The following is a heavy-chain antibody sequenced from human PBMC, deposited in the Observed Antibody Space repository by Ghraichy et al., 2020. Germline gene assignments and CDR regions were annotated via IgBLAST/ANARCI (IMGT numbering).Heavy chain of an antibody. CDR1: GFTFSSYD. V-gene: IGHV3-13*01. D-gene: IGHD1-26*01. CDR3: ARGGSYFDY. Sequence: GESLNISCAASGFTFSSYDMHWVRQATGKGLEWVSAIGTAGDTYYPGSVKGRFTISRENAKNSLYLQMNSLRAGDTVVYYCARGGSYFDYWGQGTLVTVSS. CDR2: IGTAGDT. J-gene: IGHJ4*02.